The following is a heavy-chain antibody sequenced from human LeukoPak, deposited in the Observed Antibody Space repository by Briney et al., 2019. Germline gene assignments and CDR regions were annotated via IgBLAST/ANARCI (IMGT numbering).Heavy chain of an antibody. D-gene: IGHD3-22*01. CDR2: FDPEDGET. Sequence: ASVKVSCKVSGYTLTELSMHWVRQAPGKGLEWMGGFDPEDGETIYAQKFQGRVTMTRDTSTSTVYMELSSLRSEDTAVYYCARDPKHTYYYDKGGYWGQGTLVTVSS. J-gene: IGHJ4*02. CDR1: GYTLTELS. V-gene: IGHV1-24*01. CDR3: ARDPKHTYYYDKGGY.